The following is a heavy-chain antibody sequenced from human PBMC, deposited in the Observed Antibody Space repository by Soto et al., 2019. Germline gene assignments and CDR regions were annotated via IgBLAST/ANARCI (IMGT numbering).Heavy chain of an antibody. V-gene: IGHV4-38-2*02. Sequence: TSETLSLTCTVSGYSISSGSYWGWIRQPPGKGPEWIASIYHGGTAFYNPSLKSRINISADPSNNQFSLTLTSVTAADTAVYYCARQGSYWGQGALVTVSS. CDR1: GYSISSGSY. J-gene: IGHJ4*02. CDR2: IYHGGTA. CDR3: ARQGSY.